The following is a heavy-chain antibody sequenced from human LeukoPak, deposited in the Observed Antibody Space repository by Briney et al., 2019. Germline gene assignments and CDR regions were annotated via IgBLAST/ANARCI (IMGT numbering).Heavy chain of an antibody. J-gene: IGHJ4*02. CDR1: GFTFSSYW. Sequence: PGGSLRLSCAASGFTFSSYWMHWVRQAPGKGLVWVSRINSDGSSTSYADSVKGRFTISRDNAKNTLYLQMNSLRAEDTAVYYCAKGQDYYGSGSLDYWGQGTLVTVSS. D-gene: IGHD3-10*01. CDR3: AKGQDYYGSGSLDY. V-gene: IGHV3-74*01. CDR2: INSDGSST.